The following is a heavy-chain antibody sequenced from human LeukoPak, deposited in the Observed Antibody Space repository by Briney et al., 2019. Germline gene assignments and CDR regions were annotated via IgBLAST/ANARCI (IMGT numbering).Heavy chain of an antibody. CDR2: IWYDGSNK. V-gene: IGHV3-33*06. CDR3: AKDLGVGIAARPIWFDP. J-gene: IGHJ5*02. Sequence: SGGSLRLSCAASGFTFSSYGMHWVRQAPGKGLEWVAVIWYDGSNKYYADSVKGRFTISRDNSKNTLYLQMDSLRAEDTAVYYCAKDLGVGIAARPIWFDPWGQGTLVTVSS. CDR1: GFTFSSYG. D-gene: IGHD6-6*01.